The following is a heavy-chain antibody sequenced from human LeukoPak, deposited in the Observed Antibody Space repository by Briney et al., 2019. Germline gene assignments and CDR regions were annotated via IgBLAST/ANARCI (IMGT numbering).Heavy chain of an antibody. D-gene: IGHD2-15*01. CDR3: AGGLGYCSGGSCAYFDY. CDR1: GGSISSYY. V-gene: IGHV4-59*01. J-gene: IGHJ4*02. Sequence: TSETLSLTCTVSGGSISSYYWSWIRQPPGKGLEWIGYIYYSGSTNYNPSLKSRVTISVDTSKNQFSLKLNSVTAADTAVYYCAGGLGYCSGGSCAYFDYWGQGTLVTVSS. CDR2: IYYSGST.